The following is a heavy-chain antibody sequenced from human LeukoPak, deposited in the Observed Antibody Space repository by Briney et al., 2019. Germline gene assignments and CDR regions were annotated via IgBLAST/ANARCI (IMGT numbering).Heavy chain of an antibody. Sequence: SETLSLTCTVFGGSISSYYWSWIRQPPGKGLEWIGYIYYSGSTNYSPSLRSRVTISVDTSKNEFSLKLRSVTAADTAEYYCARVTGYMIEDYFDYWGQGTLVTVSS. CDR1: GGSISSYY. D-gene: IGHD3-22*01. CDR2: IYYSGST. CDR3: ARVTGYMIEDYFDY. J-gene: IGHJ4*02. V-gene: IGHV4-59*01.